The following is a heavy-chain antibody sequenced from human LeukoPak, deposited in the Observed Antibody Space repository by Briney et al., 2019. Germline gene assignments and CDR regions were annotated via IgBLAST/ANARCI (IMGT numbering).Heavy chain of an antibody. CDR3: ARVEGGARLWSRELSPYYYMDV. CDR2: ISSSSSYI. Sequence: GGSLRLSCAASGFTFSSYSMNWVRQAPGKGLEWVSSISSSSSYIYYADSVKGRFTISRDNAKNSLYLQMNSLRAEDTAVYYCARVEGGARLWSRELSPYYYMDVWGKGTTVTVSS. CDR1: GFTFSSYS. J-gene: IGHJ6*03. D-gene: IGHD3-10*01. V-gene: IGHV3-21*01.